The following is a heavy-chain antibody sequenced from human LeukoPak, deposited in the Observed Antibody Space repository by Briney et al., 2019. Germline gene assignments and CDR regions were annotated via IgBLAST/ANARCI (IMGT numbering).Heavy chain of an antibody. V-gene: IGHV3-48*01. CDR1: GFTFSSYS. D-gene: IGHD6-13*01. J-gene: IGHJ4*02. CDR3: ARGIAAAREVY. CDR2: ISSSSSAI. Sequence: GGSLRLSCAASGFTFSSYSMNWVRQAPGKGLEWVSYISSSSSAIYYADSVKGRFTISRDNAKNSLYLQMNSLRAEDTAVYYCARGIAAAREVYWGQGTLVTVSS.